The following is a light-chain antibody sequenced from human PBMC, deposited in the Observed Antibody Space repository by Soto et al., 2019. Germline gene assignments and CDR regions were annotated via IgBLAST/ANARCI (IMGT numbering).Light chain of an antibody. CDR3: QQYNSHPWT. CDR2: DAS. V-gene: IGKV1-5*01. J-gene: IGKJ1*01. CDR1: QSISTW. Sequence: DIQMTQSPSTLSASVGDRGTITCRASQSISTWLAWYQQNPGKAPKLLINDASSLESGVPSRFSGSGFGTEFTLTISSLQPDDFATYHCQQYNSHPWTFGPGTRVEIK.